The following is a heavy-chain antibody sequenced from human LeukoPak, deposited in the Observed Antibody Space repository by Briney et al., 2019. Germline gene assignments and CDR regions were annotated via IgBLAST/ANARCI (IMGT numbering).Heavy chain of an antibody. CDR1: GFTFNIYA. J-gene: IGHJ5*02. Sequence: GGSLRLSCAASGFTFNIYAMHWVRQAPGKGLEWVAVMSYDGSNKYYADSVKGRFTISRDNSKTTLYLQMNSLRAEDTAIYYCAREGQPLSRNSWFDPWGQEPWSPSPQ. CDR3: AREGQPLSRNSWFDP. CDR2: MSYDGSNK. D-gene: IGHD6-13*01. V-gene: IGHV3-30*04.